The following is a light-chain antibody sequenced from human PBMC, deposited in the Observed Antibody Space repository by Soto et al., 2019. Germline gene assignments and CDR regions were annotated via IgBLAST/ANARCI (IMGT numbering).Light chain of an antibody. CDR3: SSYAASNKHV. CDR1: SSDVGGYDF. CDR2: EVT. V-gene: IGLV2-8*01. J-gene: IGLJ1*01. Sequence: QSVLTQPPSASGSPGQSITISCTGTSSDVGGYDFVSWYQQHPGKAPKLVIYEVTKRPSGVPDRFSGSKSGNTASLTVSGLQPEDEADYYCSSYAASNKHVFGTGTKVTVL.